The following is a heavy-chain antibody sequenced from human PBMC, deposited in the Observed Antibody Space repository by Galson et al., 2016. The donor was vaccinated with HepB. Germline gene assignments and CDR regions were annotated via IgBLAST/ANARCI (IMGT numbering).Heavy chain of an antibody. CDR1: GFSLTTRVMR. J-gene: IGHJ6*02. CDR3: ARDRRQLVGNYYYYGLDV. CDR2: IDWDDDK. V-gene: IGHV2-70*01. D-gene: IGHD6-6*01. Sequence: PALVKPTQTLTLTCTFSGFSLTTRVMRVSWIRQSPRKALEWLALIDWDDDKYYSSSLKTRLTISQDTSKNQVVLTMTNMDPVDTATYYCARDRRQLVGNYYYYGLDVWGQGTTVTVSS.